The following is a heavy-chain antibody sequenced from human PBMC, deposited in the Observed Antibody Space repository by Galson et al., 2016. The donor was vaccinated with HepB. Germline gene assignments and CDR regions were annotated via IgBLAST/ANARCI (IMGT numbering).Heavy chain of an antibody. CDR2: ISGSGDRS. CDR1: GFTFSTYA. D-gene: IGHD2-8*01. CDR3: AKYCTTISCQDRWFDP. Sequence: SLRLSCAASGFTFSTYAMTWVRQAPGKGPEWVSTISGSGDRSYYADSVKGRFTISRDNSKSTLYLQVNSLRDEDTAVYYCAKYCTTISCQDRWFDPWGQGAPVTVSS. J-gene: IGHJ5*02. V-gene: IGHV3-23*01.